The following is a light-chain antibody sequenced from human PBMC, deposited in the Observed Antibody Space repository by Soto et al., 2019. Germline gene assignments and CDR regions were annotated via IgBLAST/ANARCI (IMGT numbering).Light chain of an antibody. Sequence: SVLTQPRSASGTPGQRVTISCSGSSSNIGTNTVIWYQQLPGAAPKLLIYSDNQRPSGVPDRFSGSKSGTSASLAISGLQSEDVADYYCAAWDVSLVVFGGGTKLTVL. V-gene: IGLV1-44*01. CDR1: SSNIGTNT. J-gene: IGLJ2*01. CDR3: AAWDVSLVV. CDR2: SDN.